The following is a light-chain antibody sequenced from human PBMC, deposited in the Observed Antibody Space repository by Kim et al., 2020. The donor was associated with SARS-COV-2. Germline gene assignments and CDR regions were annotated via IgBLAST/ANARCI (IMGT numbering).Light chain of an antibody. CDR2: SAS. CDR1: QDIGSS. Sequence: ASVGNQVPVTCRASQDIGSSLAWYQQRPRKVPNLLIYSASTLQSGVPSRFSCSGSGTEFTLTISSLQPEDVATYYCQKYDSAPWTFGPGTRVDIK. CDR3: QKYDSAPWT. V-gene: IGKV1-27*01. J-gene: IGKJ1*01.